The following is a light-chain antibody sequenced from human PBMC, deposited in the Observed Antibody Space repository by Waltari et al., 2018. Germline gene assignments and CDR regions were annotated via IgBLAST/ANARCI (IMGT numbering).Light chain of an antibody. CDR3: QQYESYPLT. V-gene: IGKV1-16*01. Sequence: DIQMTQSPSSLSAFVGDTVTISCRASPGIRNYLAWVQVKPGKAPKSLIYDASSLQSGVPSRFSGSGSGTDFTLTINSLQPEDFATYYCQQYESYPLTFGGGTKVEIK. J-gene: IGKJ4*01. CDR2: DAS. CDR1: PGIRNY.